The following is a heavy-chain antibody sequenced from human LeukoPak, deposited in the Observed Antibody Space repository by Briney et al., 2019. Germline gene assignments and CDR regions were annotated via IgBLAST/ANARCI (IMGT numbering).Heavy chain of an antibody. CDR2: INHSGST. J-gene: IGHJ6*02. CDR3: ARDYRGGYYYYYGMDV. CDR1: GGSFSGYY. V-gene: IGHV4-34*01. Sequence: SETLSLTCAVYGGSFSGYYWSWIRQPPGKGLEWIGEINHSGSTNYNPSLKSRVTISLDTSKNQFSLKLSSVTAADTAVYYCARDYRGGYYYYYGMDVWGQGTTVTVSS. D-gene: IGHD1-14*01.